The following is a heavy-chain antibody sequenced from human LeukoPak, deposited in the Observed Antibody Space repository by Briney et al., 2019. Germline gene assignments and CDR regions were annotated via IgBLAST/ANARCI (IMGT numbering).Heavy chain of an antibody. CDR3: TTLYGGSLDY. J-gene: IGHJ4*02. Sequence: QTGGSLRLSCAASGFTFSSYWMYWVRQAPGKGLVWVSRIKSDGSSTSYADSVKGRFTISRDNAKNTLYLQMNSLRAEDTAVYYCTTLYGGSLDYWGQGTLVTVSS. V-gene: IGHV3-74*01. CDR1: GFTFSSYW. D-gene: IGHD5-12*01. CDR2: IKSDGSST.